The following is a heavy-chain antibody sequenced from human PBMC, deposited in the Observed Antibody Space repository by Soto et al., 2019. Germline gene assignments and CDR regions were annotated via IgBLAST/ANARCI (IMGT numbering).Heavy chain of an antibody. D-gene: IGHD6-13*01. Sequence: SETLPLTCVVSDGSISTYDWWTWVRQPPGKGLEWIGKMFHSGGADYSPSLKSRVTITRDTSANTVYMEPSSLTSEDTAIYYCARGPLSLYSADFRWGRGTPVTVSS. V-gene: IGHV4-4*02. CDR3: ARGPLSLYSADFR. J-gene: IGHJ4*02. CDR2: MFHSGGA. CDR1: DGSISTYDW.